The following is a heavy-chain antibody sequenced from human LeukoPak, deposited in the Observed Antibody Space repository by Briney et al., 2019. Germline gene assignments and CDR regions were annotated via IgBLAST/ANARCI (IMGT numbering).Heavy chain of an antibody. J-gene: IGHJ4*02. CDR3: ARHQPTTVTTDY. V-gene: IGHV4-38-2*02. Sequence: SETLSLTCTVSGYSISSGYYWGWIRQPPGKGLEWIGSIYHSGSTYYNPSLKSRVTISVDTSKNQFSLKLSSVTAADTAVYYCARHQPTTVTTDYWGQGTLVTVSS. D-gene: IGHD4-17*01. CDR2: IYHSGST. CDR1: GYSISSGYY.